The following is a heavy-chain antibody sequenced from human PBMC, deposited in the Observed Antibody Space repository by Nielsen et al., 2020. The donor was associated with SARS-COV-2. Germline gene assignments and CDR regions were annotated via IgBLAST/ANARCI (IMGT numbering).Heavy chain of an antibody. CDR3: ARNRKNSSGWYNGMDV. CDR1: GFTFSSYA. D-gene: IGHD6-19*01. CDR2: ISGSGSST. J-gene: IGHJ6*02. Sequence: GESLKISCAASGFTFSSYAMSWVRQAPGKGLEWVSVISGSGSSTYYADSVRGRFSISRDNSKNTLYLQMNSLRAEDTAVYYCARNRKNSSGWYNGMDVWGQGTTVTVSS. V-gene: IGHV3-23*01.